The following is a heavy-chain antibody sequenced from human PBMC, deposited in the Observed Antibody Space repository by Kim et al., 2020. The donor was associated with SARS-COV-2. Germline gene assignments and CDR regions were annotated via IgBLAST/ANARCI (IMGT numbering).Heavy chain of an antibody. J-gene: IGHJ6*02. CDR1: GFTFSSYS. V-gene: IGHV3-21*01. CDR3: ARSMVRGRELYYGMDV. D-gene: IGHD3-10*01. CDR2: ISSSSSYI. Sequence: GGSLRLSCVASGFTFSSYSMNWVRQAPGKGLEWVSSISSSSSYIYYADSVKGRFTISRDNAKNSLYLQMNSLRAEDTAVYYCARSMVRGRELYYGMDVWGQGTTVTVSS.